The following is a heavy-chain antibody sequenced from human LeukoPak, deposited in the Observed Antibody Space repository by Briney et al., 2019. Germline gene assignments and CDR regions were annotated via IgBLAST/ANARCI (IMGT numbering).Heavy chain of an antibody. V-gene: IGHV1-18*01. CDR3: ARDLFHFYDSSGYFGRAYDY. J-gene: IGHJ4*02. Sequence: ASVKVSCKASGYTFTSYGISWVRQAPGQGLEWLGRISPYNGNTNYAQKLQGRVTMTTDTSTSTAYMELRSLRSDDTAVYYCARDLFHFYDSSGYFGRAYDYCDQGTRVTVTS. CDR1: GYTFTSYG. CDR2: ISPYNGNT. D-gene: IGHD3-22*01.